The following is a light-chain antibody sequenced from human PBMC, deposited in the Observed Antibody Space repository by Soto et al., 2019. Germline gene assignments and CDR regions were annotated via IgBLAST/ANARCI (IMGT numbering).Light chain of an antibody. Sequence: IVMKQSPATLSVSPGERATLSCSASQSVSSNLAWYQQKPGQAPRLLIYGASTRATGIPARFRGTGSGTEFTLTISSLQSEDFAVYYCQQYNNWPPITFGQGTRLEIK. J-gene: IGKJ5*01. CDR3: QQYNNWPPIT. CDR1: QSVSSN. V-gene: IGKV3-15*01. CDR2: GAS.